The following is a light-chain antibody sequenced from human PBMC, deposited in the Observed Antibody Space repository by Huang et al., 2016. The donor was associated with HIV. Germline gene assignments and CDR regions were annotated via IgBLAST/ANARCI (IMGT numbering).Light chain of an antibody. CDR2: AAA. CDR3: QQYYGTPYT. Sequence: DIQVTQSPSSLSASVGDRVIVTCRTSRGISDSLVWYQQKPGRAPKLLVYAAARLESGVPSRCSGSGAGADFTLTINNLQPEDFATYYCQQYYGTPYTFGQGTKVEIK. V-gene: IGKV1-NL1*01. CDR1: RGISDS. J-gene: IGKJ2*01.